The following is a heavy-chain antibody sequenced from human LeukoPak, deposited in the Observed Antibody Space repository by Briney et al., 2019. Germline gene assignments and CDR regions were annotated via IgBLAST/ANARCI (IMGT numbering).Heavy chain of an antibody. CDR3: ARDPKEEVGLDI. J-gene: IGHJ3*02. CDR1: GGSISSYY. D-gene: IGHD1-26*01. V-gene: IGHV4-59*01. CDR2: IYYSGST. Sequence: SETLSLTCTVSGGSISSYYWSWIRQPPGKGLEWIGYIYYSGSTNYNPSLKSRVTISVDTSKNQFSLKLSSVTAADTAVYYCARDPKEEVGLDIWGQGTMVTVSS.